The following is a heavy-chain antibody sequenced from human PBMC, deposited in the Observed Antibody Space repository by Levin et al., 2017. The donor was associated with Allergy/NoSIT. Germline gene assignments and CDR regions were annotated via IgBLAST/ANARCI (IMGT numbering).Heavy chain of an antibody. CDR3: ARLSDWGWYFDL. Sequence: MTSETLSLTCTVSGGSISSYYWSWIRQPPGKGLEWIGYIYYSGSTNYNPSLKSRVTISVDTSKNQFSLKLSSVTAADTAVYYCARLSDWGWYFDLWGRGTLVTVSS. CDR2: IYYSGST. J-gene: IGHJ2*01. CDR1: GGSISSYY. V-gene: IGHV4-59*01. D-gene: IGHD7-27*01.